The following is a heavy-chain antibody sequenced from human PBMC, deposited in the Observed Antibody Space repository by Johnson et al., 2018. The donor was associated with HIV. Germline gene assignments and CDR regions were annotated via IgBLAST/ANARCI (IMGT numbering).Heavy chain of an antibody. J-gene: IGHJ3*02. V-gene: IGHV3-30*02. CDR2: IRSDGVNK. Sequence: AESGGGVVQPGGSLRLSCAASGFTFRIYDMQWVRQAPGKGLEWLAYIRSDGVNKQYTDSVKGRFTISRDNAKNTLYLEMKSLRVDDTAVYYCVRDDYAFHIWGQGTMVTVSS. D-gene: IGHD2-21*02. CDR1: GFTFRIYD. CDR3: VRDDYAFHI.